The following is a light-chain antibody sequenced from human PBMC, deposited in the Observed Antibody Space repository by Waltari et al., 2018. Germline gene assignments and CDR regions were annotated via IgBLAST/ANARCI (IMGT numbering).Light chain of an antibody. V-gene: IGLV2-14*03. Sequence: QPPPVKAPKLLIYDVNKRPSGVSNRFSGSKSGNTASLTISGLQAEDEADYYCCSYSSSSTLYVFGTGTKVTVL. CDR2: DVN. J-gene: IGLJ1*01. CDR3: CSYSSSSTLYV.